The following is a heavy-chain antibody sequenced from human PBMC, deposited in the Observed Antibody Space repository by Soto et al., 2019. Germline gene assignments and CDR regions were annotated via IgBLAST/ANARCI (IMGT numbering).Heavy chain of an antibody. CDR1: GYSFTSCW. CDR2: IDPSDSYT. J-gene: IGHJ6*02. D-gene: IGHD2-2*01. V-gene: IGHV5-10-1*01. Sequence: GESLKISCKGSGYSFTSCWISWVRQMPGKGLEWMGRIDPSDSYTNYSPSFQGHVTISADKSISTAYLQWSSLKASDTAMYYCARYRVVVVPAAITYGMDVWGQGTTVTVSS. CDR3: ARYRVVVVPAAITYGMDV.